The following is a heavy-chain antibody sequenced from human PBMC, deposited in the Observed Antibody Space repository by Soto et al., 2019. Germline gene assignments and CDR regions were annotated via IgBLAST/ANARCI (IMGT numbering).Heavy chain of an antibody. CDR1: GFTFSSYA. V-gene: IGHV3-23*01. CDR3: ARHPERIAQIGWFDP. CDR2: ISGSGATT. Sequence: GGSLRLSCAASGFTFSSYAMSWVRQAPGKGLEWVSGISGSGATTSYADSVKGRFTISRDNAKNSLYLQMNSLRAEDTAVYYCARHPERIAQIGWFDPWGQGTLVTVSS. D-gene: IGHD6-13*01. J-gene: IGHJ5*02.